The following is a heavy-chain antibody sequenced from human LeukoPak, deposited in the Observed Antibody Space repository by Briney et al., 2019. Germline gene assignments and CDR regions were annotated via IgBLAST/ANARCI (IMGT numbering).Heavy chain of an antibody. V-gene: IGHV4-59*01. D-gene: IGHD5-12*01. CDR1: GGSISSYY. CDR2: IYYSGST. J-gene: IGHJ6*03. Sequence: SETLSLTCTVSGGSISSYYWSWIRQPPGKGLEWIGYIYYSGSTNYNPSLKSRVAISVDTSKNQFSLKLSSVTAADTAVYYCARQWGYSGYDRNYYYYMDVWGKGTTVTISS. CDR3: ARQWGYSGYDRNYYYYMDV.